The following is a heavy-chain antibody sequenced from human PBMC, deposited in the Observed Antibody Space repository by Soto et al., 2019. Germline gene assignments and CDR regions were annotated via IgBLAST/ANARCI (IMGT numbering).Heavy chain of an antibody. CDR3: ARNLFGVIIMGDY. Sequence: ASVKVSCKASGYTFTSYGISWVRQARGQGREWMGWISTYSGNTDYAQKFQGRINMTADTYTETIYMELRSLRSDDTAVYFCARNLFGVIIMGDYWGQGTLVTVSS. D-gene: IGHD3-3*01. CDR2: ISTYSGNT. V-gene: IGHV1-18*04. J-gene: IGHJ4*02. CDR1: GYTFTSYG.